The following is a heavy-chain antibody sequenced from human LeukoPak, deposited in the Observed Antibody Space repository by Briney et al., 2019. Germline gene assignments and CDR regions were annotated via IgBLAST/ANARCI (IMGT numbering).Heavy chain of an antibody. D-gene: IGHD4-17*01. CDR3: ARVGRLDYGDYLAH. J-gene: IGHJ4*02. V-gene: IGHV7-4-1*02. CDR1: GYTFARYP. CDR2: INTNTGSP. Sequence: ASVKVSCKTSGYTFARYPIHWVRQAPGRGLEWMGWINTNTGSPTYAQAFAGRFVFSLDSSVTTAYLQISSLRSADTAVYYCARVGRLDYGDYLAHWGPGNRITVSS.